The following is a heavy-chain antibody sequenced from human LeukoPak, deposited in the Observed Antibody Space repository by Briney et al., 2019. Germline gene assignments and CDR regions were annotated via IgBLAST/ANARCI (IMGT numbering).Heavy chain of an antibody. V-gene: IGHV3-23*01. CDR1: GFTFSSYA. Sequence: PGGSLRLSCAASGFTFSSYAMSWVRQAPGKGLEGVSAISGSGGTTYYADSVKGRFTISRDNSKNTLYLQMNSLRAEDTAVYYCAPAVAGKPLYFDYWGQGTLVTVSS. J-gene: IGHJ4*02. CDR2: ISGSGGTT. CDR3: APAVAGKPLYFDY. D-gene: IGHD6-19*01.